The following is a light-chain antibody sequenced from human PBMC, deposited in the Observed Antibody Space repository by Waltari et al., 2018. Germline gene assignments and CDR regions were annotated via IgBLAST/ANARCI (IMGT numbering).Light chain of an antibody. V-gene: IGKV3-15*01. Sequence: EIVMTQSPATLSVSPGERATLSCRASQSVSINLAWYQQKFGQAPRLLIYGASTRATGGPARFSGSGSGTEFTLTISSLQSEDFAVYYCQQYNNWPPYTFGQGTKLEIK. CDR1: QSVSIN. J-gene: IGKJ2*01. CDR2: GAS. CDR3: QQYNNWPPYT.